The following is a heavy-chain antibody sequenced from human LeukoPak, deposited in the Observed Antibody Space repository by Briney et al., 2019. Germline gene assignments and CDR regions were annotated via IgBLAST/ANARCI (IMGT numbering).Heavy chain of an antibody. CDR2: INHSGST. D-gene: IGHD3-16*01. CDR1: GGSFSGYY. V-gene: IGHV4-34*01. CDR3: ARETSQKGAHYMDV. Sequence: SETLSLTCAVYGGSFSGYYWSWIRQPPGKGLEWIGEINHSGSTNYNPSLKSRVAISVDTSKNQFSLKLSSVTAADTAVYYCARETSQKGAHYMDVWGKGTTVTISS. J-gene: IGHJ6*03.